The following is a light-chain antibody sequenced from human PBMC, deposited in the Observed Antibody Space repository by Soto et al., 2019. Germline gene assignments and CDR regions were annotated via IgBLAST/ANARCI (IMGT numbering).Light chain of an antibody. CDR1: RSISNW. J-gene: IGKJ4*01. CDR3: XXXXXXXXIX. Sequence: DIQMTQSPSTLSASVGDRVTITCRASRSISNWLAWYQQRPGIAPKLLIFDASILQSGVPSRFSGSGSGTEFTLSISRLQTDDFATYXXXXXXXXXXIXFGGGTKVDI. CDR2: DAS. V-gene: IGKV1-5*01.